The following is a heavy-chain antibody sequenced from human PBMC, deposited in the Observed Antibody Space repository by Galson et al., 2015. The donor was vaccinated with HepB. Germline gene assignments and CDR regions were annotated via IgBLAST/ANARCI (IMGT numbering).Heavy chain of an antibody. V-gene: IGHV3-21*01. CDR2: ISSSSSYI. J-gene: IGHJ4*02. D-gene: IGHD6-13*01. CDR3: ARWLSSSWYADY. Sequence: SLRLSCAASGFTFSRNSMNWVRQAPGKGLEWVSSISSSSSYIYYADSVKGRFTISRDNAKNSLYLRMNSLRAEDTAVYYCARWLSSSWYADYWGQGTLVTVSS. CDR1: GFTFSRNS.